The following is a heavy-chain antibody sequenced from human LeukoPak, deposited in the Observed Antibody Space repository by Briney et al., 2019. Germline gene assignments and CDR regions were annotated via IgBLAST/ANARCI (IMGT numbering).Heavy chain of an antibody. CDR3: ARDTRVATVRSYYFDY. CDR2: ISSSSSYI. CDR1: GFTFSSYS. Sequence: GRSLSLSCAASGFTFSSYSMNWVRQAPGKWLECVSSISSSSSYIYYANSVKGRFTISRDNAKNSLYLQMNSLRAEDTAVYYCARDTRVATVRSYYFDYWGQGTLVTVSS. D-gene: IGHD4-17*01. J-gene: IGHJ4*02. V-gene: IGHV3-21*01.